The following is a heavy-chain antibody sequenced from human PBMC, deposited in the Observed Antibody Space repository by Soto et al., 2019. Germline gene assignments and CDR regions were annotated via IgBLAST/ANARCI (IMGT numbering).Heavy chain of an antibody. V-gene: IGHV1-2*04. CDR3: ARAPYQPYCSSTSCYGPPTQYNWFDP. CDR2: INPNSGGT. J-gene: IGHJ5*02. D-gene: IGHD2-2*01. CDR1: GYTFTGYY. Sequence: GASVKVSCKASGYTFTGYYMHWVRQAPGQGLEWMGWINPNSGGTNYAQKFQGWVTMTRDTSISTAYMELSRLRSDDTAVYYCARAPYQPYCSSTSCYGPPTQYNWFDPWGQGTLVTVSS.